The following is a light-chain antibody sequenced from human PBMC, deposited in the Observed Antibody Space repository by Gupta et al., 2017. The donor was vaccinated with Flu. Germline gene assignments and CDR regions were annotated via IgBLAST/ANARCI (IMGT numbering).Light chain of an antibody. CDR3: RQGEHWPYT. CDR2: RGS. Sequence: VTLGLPASISCSASQSRGYSGGNTSLNWFQLRPGQSPRSLIYRGSYRGSGVPDRFSGSGSGTDFTLTISRVEADDVAIYYCRQGEHWPYTVGQGTKLDI. V-gene: IGKV2-30*01. CDR1: QSRGYSGGNTS. J-gene: IGKJ2*01.